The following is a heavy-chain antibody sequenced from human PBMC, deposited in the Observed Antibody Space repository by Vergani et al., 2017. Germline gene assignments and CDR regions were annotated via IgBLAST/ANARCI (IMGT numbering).Heavy chain of an antibody. CDR2: IIPIFGTA. CDR3: ASAIEMATTPSGFDY. CDR1: GGTFSSYA. D-gene: IGHD5-24*01. Sequence: QVQLVQSGAEVKQPGSSVKVSCKASGGTFSSYAISWVRQAPGQGLEWMGGIIPIFGTANYAQKFQGRVTITADESTSTAYMELSSLRSEDTAVYYCASAIEMATTPSGFDYWGQGTLVTVSS. V-gene: IGHV1-69*01. J-gene: IGHJ4*02.